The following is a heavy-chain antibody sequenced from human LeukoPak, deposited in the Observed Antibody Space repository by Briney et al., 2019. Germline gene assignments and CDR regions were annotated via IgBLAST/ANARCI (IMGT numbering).Heavy chain of an antibody. Sequence: ASVKVSFKSSGGTFSSYAISWVRQAAGQGLAWMGGIIPIFGTANYVQKFKGICTITTDESTSTAYMALSSLRSEDTAVYYCARGRDYYDSSGYWLWDYWGQGTLVTVSS. V-gene: IGHV1-69*05. CDR3: ARGRDYYDSSGYWLWDY. J-gene: IGHJ4*02. CDR1: GGTFSSYA. CDR2: IIPIFGTA. D-gene: IGHD3-22*01.